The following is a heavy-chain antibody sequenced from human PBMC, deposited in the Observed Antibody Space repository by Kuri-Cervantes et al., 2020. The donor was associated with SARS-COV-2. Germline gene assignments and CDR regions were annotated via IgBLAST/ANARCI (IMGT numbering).Heavy chain of an antibody. D-gene: IGHD1-1*01. V-gene: IGHV3-23*03. CDR2: IPSGGNS. Sequence: GESLKISCTASGFTFTNRAMSWVRQAPGKGLEWVSVIPSGGNSYYPISVRGRFTTSRDNSKNTVYLEMNTLRAEDTARYYCAKDNSENGRGYWYFDLWGRGTLVTVSS. CDR3: AKDNSENGRGYWYFDL. J-gene: IGHJ2*01. CDR1: GFTFTNRA.